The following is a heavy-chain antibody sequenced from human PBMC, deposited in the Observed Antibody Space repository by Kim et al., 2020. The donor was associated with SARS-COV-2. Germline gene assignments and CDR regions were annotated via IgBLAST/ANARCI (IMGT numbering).Heavy chain of an antibody. V-gene: IGHV4-39*01. CDR3: ARQPNFYFDN. Sequence: YNSPSLKSGVTMSVDPSKNQFSLRLSSVTAADTAVYYCARQPNFYFDNWGQGTLLTVSS. J-gene: IGHJ4*02.